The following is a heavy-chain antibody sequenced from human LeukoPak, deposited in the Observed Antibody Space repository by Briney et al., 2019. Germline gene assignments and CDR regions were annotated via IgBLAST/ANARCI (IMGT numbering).Heavy chain of an antibody. Sequence: SETLPLTCTVSGGSISSGSYYWSWIRQHPGKGLEWIGYIYYSGSTYYNPSLKSRVTISVDTSKNQFSLKLSSVTAADTAVYYCARALRSGSYHFDYWGQGTLVTVSS. V-gene: IGHV4-31*03. CDR3: ARALRSGSYHFDY. J-gene: IGHJ4*02. CDR2: IYYSGST. CDR1: GGSISSGSYY. D-gene: IGHD1-26*01.